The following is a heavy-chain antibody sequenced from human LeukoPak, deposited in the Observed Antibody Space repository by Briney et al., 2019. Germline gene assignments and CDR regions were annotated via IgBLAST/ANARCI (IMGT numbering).Heavy chain of an antibody. CDR3: AREVRVTMVRGVIRYYFDY. V-gene: IGHV3-23*01. Sequence: GGSLRLSCAASGFTFSSYGMSWVRQAPGKGLEWVSAISGSGGSTYYADSVKGRFTISRDNSKNTLYLQMNSLRAEDTAVYYCAREVRVTMVRGVIRYYFDYWGQGTLVTVSS. CDR1: GFTFSSYG. D-gene: IGHD3-10*01. J-gene: IGHJ4*02. CDR2: ISGSGGST.